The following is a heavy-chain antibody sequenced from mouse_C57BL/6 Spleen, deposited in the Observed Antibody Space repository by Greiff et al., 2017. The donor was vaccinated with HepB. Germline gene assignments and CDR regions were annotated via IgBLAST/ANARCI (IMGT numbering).Heavy chain of an antibody. D-gene: IGHD2-2*01. Sequence: VQLQQPGAELVRPGSSVKLSCKASGYTFTGYRMHWVKQRPIQGLEWIGNIDPSDSETHYNQKFKDKATMTVDKSSSTAYMQLSSLTSEDSAVYYCARWVNLGRFFAYWGQGTLVTVSA. J-gene: IGHJ3*01. CDR2: IDPSDSET. CDR3: ARWVNLGRFFAY. V-gene: IGHV1-52*01. CDR1: GYTFTGYR.